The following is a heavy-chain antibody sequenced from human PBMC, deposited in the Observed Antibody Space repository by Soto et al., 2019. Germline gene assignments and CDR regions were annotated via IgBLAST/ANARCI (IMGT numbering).Heavy chain of an antibody. CDR2: IIPIFGTA. CDR1: GGTFSSYA. CDR3: AGGGRAYCGGDCYGAVDY. Sequence: QVQLVQSGAEVKKPGSSVKVSCKASGGTFSSYAISWVRQAPGQGLEWMGGIIPIFGTANYAQKFQGRVTITADESTRPAYMELSSLRSEDTAVYYCAGGGRAYCGGDCYGAVDYWGQGTLVTVSS. J-gene: IGHJ4*02. D-gene: IGHD2-21*02. V-gene: IGHV1-69*12.